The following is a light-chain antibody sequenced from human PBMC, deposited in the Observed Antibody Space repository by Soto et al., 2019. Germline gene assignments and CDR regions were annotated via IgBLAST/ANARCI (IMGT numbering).Light chain of an antibody. CDR2: DAS. Sequence: DIQMTQSPSTLSASVGDRVTITCRASQRISSWLAWYQQKPGKAPNLLIYDASSLESGVPSRFSGSGSGTEFTLTISSLQLDDFATYYCQQYNSYSGTFGQGTKVDIK. J-gene: IGKJ1*01. CDR1: QRISSW. V-gene: IGKV1-5*01. CDR3: QQYNSYSGT.